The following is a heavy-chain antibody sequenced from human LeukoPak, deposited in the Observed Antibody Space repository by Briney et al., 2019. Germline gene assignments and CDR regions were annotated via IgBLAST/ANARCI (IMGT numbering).Heavy chain of an antibody. D-gene: IGHD3-22*01. Sequence: SETLSLTCTVSGGSISTYYWSWIRQPPGKGLEWIGYVYYSGSTKCNPSLTSRVTISVDTSKNQFSLKLSSVTAADTAVYYCARGRDYYDSSGPVTDFDYWGQGTLVTVSS. CDR1: GGSISTYY. V-gene: IGHV4-59*01. CDR3: ARGRDYYDSSGPVTDFDY. CDR2: VYYSGST. J-gene: IGHJ4*02.